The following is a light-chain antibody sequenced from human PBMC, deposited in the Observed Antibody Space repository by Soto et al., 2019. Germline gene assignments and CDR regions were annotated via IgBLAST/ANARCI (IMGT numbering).Light chain of an antibody. Sequence: QSALTQPASVSGSPGQSITISCTGTSSDVGGYNYVSWYQQHPGKAPKLIIYDVSNRPSGISNRVSCSKSDNTASLTISGLQAEDEADDYCTSYTSSSTLVLFGGGTKLTVL. CDR3: TSYTSSSTLVL. V-gene: IGLV2-14*01. CDR2: DVS. CDR1: SSDVGGYNY. J-gene: IGLJ2*01.